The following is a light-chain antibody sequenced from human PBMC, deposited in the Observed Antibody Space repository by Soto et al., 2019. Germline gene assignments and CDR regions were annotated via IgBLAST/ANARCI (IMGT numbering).Light chain of an antibody. Sequence: QSALTQPASVSGSPGQSITISCTGTSSDVGGYNYVSWYQQHPGKAPKLMIYDVSNRPSGFSTRFSGSKSGNTASLTISGLQAEDEADYYCSSYSCRSTVVFGGGTKLTVL. CDR3: SSYSCRSTVV. CDR1: SSDVGGYNY. V-gene: IGLV2-14*01. J-gene: IGLJ2*01. CDR2: DVS.